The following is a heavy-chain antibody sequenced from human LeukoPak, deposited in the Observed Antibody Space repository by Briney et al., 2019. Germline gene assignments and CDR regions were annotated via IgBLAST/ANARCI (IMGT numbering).Heavy chain of an antibody. J-gene: IGHJ4*02. CDR1: GDTFTNYA. CDR3: ARGQGYCSDSNCYFDY. Sequence: ASVKASCKASGDTFTNYAINWVRQAPGQGLEWMGWINTNTGNPTYAQGFTGRLVFSLDTSARTAYLQISSLEAEDTAVYHCARGQGYCSDSNCYFDYWGQGTLVTVSS. D-gene: IGHD2-15*01. CDR2: INTNTGNP. V-gene: IGHV7-4-1*02.